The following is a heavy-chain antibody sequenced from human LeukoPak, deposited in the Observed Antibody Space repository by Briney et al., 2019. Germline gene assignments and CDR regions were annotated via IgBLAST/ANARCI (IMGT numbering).Heavy chain of an antibody. V-gene: IGHV4-34*01. CDR2: INHSGST. D-gene: IGHD7-27*01. J-gene: IGHJ4*02. Sequence: PSETLSLTCAVYGGSFSGYYWSWIRKPPGKGLEWIGEINHSGSTNYNPSLKSRVTISVDTSKNQFSLKLSSVTAADTAVYYCARADWGPIDYWGQGTLVTVSS. CDR3: ARADWGPIDY. CDR1: GGSFSGYY.